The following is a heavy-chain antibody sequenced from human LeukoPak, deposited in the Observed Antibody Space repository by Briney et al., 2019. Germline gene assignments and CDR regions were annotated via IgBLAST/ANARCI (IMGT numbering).Heavy chain of an antibody. D-gene: IGHD3-10*01. V-gene: IGHV3-30*03. CDR3: ARQQPTRRTMVRGVNQVMDYGMDV. Sequence: GRSLRLSCAASGFTFSSYGMHWVRQAPGKGLEWVAVISYDGSNKYYADSVKGRFTISRDNSKNTLYLQMNSLRAEDTAVYYCARQQPTRRTMVRGVNQVMDYGMDVWGQGTTVTVSS. CDR2: ISYDGSNK. CDR1: GFTFSSYG. J-gene: IGHJ6*02.